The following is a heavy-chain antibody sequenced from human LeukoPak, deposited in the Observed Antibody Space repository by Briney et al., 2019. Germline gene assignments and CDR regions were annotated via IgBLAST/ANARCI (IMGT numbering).Heavy chain of an antibody. D-gene: IGHD3-10*01. V-gene: IGHV4-59*01. Sequence: PSETLSLTCTVSGGSISSYYWSWIRQPPGKGLEWIGYIYYSGSTNYNPSLKSRVTISVDTSKNQFSLKLSSVTAADTAVYYCARGSGSLTPIGYWGQGTLVTVSS. J-gene: IGHJ4*02. CDR3: ARGSGSLTPIGY. CDR1: GGSISSYY. CDR2: IYYSGST.